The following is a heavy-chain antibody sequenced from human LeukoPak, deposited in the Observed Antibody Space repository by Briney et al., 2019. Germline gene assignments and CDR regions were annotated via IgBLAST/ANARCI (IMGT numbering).Heavy chain of an antibody. J-gene: IGHJ4*02. CDR2: ISSSSSYI. CDR3: AREMVVAATPDY. CDR1: GFTFSSYS. Sequence: GGSLRLSCAASGFTFSSYSMNWVRQAPGKGLEWVSSISSSSSYIYYADSVKGRFTISRDNAKNPLYLQMNSLRDEDTAGYYCAREMVVAATPDYWGQGTLVTVSS. D-gene: IGHD2-15*01. V-gene: IGHV3-21*01.